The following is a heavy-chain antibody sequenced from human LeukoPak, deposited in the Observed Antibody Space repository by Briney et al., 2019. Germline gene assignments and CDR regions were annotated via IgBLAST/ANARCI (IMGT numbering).Heavy chain of an antibody. CDR1: GFTFSSCD. CDR2: ISSSGGTV. J-gene: IGHJ6*03. CDR3: ARELRGYNRLRTYYYYMDV. V-gene: IGHV3-48*03. D-gene: IGHD5-24*01. Sequence: GGSLRLSCEGSGFTFSSCDMNWVRQAPGKGLELVAYISSSGGTVYYADSVKGRFTFSRDNGKNSLYLQMNSLKTEDTAVYYCARELRGYNRLRTYYYYMDVWGKGTTVTVSS.